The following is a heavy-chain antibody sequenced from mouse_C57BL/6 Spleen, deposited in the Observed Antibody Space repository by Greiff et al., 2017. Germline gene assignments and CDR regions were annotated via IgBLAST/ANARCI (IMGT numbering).Heavy chain of an antibody. J-gene: IGHJ1*03. V-gene: IGHV14-2*01. CDR2: IDPEDGET. CDR1: GFNIKDYY. CDR3: ARHIGYGSSPWYFDV. D-gene: IGHD1-1*01. Sequence: VQLKQSGAELVKPGASVKLSCTASGFNIKDYYMHWVKQRTEQGLEWIGRIDPEDGETKYAPKFPGKATITADTSSNTAYLQLSSLTSEDTAVYYCARHIGYGSSPWYFDVWGTGTTVTVSS.